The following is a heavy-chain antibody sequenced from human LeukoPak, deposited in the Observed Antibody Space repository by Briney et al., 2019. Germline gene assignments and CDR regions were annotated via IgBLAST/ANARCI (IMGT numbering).Heavy chain of an antibody. CDR2: ISGSGGST. Sequence: GGSLRLSCAASGFTFSSYAMTWVRQAPGKGLEWVSAISGSGGSTYYADSVKGRFTMSRDNSKNTLYLQMNSLRAEDTAVYYCARVSRRYYDFWSGYYPFDYWGQGTLVTVSS. D-gene: IGHD3-3*01. CDR1: GFTFSSYA. CDR3: ARVSRRYYDFWSGYYPFDY. V-gene: IGHV3-23*01. J-gene: IGHJ4*02.